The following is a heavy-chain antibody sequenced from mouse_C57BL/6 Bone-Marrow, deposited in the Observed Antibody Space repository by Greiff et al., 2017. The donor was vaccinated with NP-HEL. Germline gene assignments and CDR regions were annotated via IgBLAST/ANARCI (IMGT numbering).Heavy chain of an antibody. CDR2: FYPGSGSI. V-gene: IGHV1-62-2*01. D-gene: IGHD3-2*02. CDR1: GYTFTEYT. CDR3: ARHEDEDSSGLRFAY. Sequence: QVQLKESGAELVKPGASVKLSCKASGYTFTEYTIHWVKQRSGQGLEWIGWFYPGSGSIKYNEKFKDKATLTADKSSSTVYMELSRLTSEASSVYFCARHEDEDSSGLRFAYWGQGTLVTVSA. J-gene: IGHJ3*01.